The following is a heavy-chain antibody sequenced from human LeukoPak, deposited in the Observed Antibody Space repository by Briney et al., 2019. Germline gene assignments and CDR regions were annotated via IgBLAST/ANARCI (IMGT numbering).Heavy chain of an antibody. J-gene: IGHJ4*02. CDR3: ASALYGGNSGGFDY. CDR1: GFTFSSYA. V-gene: IGHV3-23*01. Sequence: GGSLRLSCAASGFTFSSYAMSWVRQAPGKGLEWVSAISGSGGSTYYADSVKGRFTISRDNSKNTLYLQMNSLRAEDTAVYYCASALYGGNSGGFDYWGQGTLVTVSS. CDR2: ISGSGGST. D-gene: IGHD4-23*01.